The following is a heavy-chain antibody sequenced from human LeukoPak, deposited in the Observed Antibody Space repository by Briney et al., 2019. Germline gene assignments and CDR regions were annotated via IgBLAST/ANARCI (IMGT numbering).Heavy chain of an antibody. CDR3: ARGGSRVVTYGNFDY. J-gene: IGHJ4*02. V-gene: IGHV1-18*01. D-gene: IGHD2-21*02. Sequence: ASVKVSCKPSGYTFTSYAISWLRQAPGQGLEWMGWISTYSGNTNYAQKLQGRITMTIETSTSTAYMELRSLRSDATAVYYRARGGSRVVTYGNFDYWGQGTLVTVSS. CDR2: ISTYSGNT. CDR1: GYTFTSYA.